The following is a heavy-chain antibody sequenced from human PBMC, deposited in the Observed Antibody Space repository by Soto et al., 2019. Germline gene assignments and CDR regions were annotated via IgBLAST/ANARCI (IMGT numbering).Heavy chain of an antibody. V-gene: IGHV4-31*03. CDR3: ARDRSSDGMDV. D-gene: IGHD3-10*01. CDR1: GGSISSGGYY. Sequence: QVQLQESGPGLVKPSQTLSLTCTVSGGSISSGGYYWSWIRQHPGKGLEWIGYIYYSGSTYYNPSLKSRVTIAVDTSKNQFSLKLSSVTAADTAVDYCARDRSSDGMDVWGQGTTVTVSS. J-gene: IGHJ6*02. CDR2: IYYSGST.